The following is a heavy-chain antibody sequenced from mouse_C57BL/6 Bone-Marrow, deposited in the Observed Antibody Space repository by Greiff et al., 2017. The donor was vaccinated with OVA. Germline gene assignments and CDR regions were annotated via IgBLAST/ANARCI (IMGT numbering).Heavy chain of an antibody. J-gene: IGHJ1*03. Sequence: QVHVKQSGAELVKPGASVKMSCKASGYTFTTYPIEWMKQNHGKSLEWIGNFHPYNDDTKYNEKFKGKATLTVEKSSSTVYLELSRLTSDDSAVYYCARGGSYEGWYFDVWGTGTTVTVSS. CDR3: ARGGSYEGWYFDV. CDR1: GYTFTTYP. V-gene: IGHV1-47*01. CDR2: FHPYNDDT. D-gene: IGHD2-12*01.